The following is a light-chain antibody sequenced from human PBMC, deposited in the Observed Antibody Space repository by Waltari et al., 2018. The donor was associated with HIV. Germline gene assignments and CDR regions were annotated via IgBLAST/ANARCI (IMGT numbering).Light chain of an antibody. CDR1: DSDIGNNY. CDR3: GTWDSNRSVVL. V-gene: IGLV1-51*01. Sequence: SVLTQPPSLSAAPGQKVTISCYGSDSDIGNNYVSWYQQLPETAPKLLIHENNNRPSGVPDRFSGSKSGTAATLAITGLQTGDEADYFCGTWDSNRSVVLFGGGTKLTVL. CDR2: ENN. J-gene: IGLJ2*01.